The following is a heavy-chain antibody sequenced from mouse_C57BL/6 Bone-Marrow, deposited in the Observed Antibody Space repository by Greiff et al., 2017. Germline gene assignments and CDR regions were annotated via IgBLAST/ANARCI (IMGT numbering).Heavy chain of an antibody. CDR3: ARNCYYYGSSYGD. CDR2: IYPRDGST. V-gene: IGHV1-85*01. J-gene: IGHJ2*01. Sequence: VKLQESGPELVKPGASVKLSCKASGYTFTSYDINWVKQRPGQGLEWIGWIYPRDGSTKYNEKFKGKATLTVDTSSSTAYMELHSLTSEDSAVYFCARNCYYYGSSYGDWGKGTTLTVSS. CDR1: GYTFTSYD. D-gene: IGHD1-1*01.